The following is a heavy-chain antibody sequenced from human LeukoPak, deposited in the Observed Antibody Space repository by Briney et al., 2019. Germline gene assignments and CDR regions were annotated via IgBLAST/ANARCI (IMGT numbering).Heavy chain of an antibody. D-gene: IGHD3-22*01. CDR2: IYYSGSI. J-gene: IGHJ4*02. Sequence: SETLSLTCTVSGGSISSYYWSWIRQPPGKGLEWIGYIYYSGSINYNPSLKSRVTISVDTSKNQFSLKLSSVTAADTAVYYCARDLGPVSGSSGSRGDYWGQGTLATVSS. V-gene: IGHV4-59*01. CDR3: ARDLGPVSGSSGSRGDY. CDR1: GGSISSYY.